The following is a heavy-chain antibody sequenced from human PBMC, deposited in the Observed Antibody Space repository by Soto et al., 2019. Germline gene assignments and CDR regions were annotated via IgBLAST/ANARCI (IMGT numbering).Heavy chain of an antibody. D-gene: IGHD3-10*01. Sequence: QVQLVESGGGVVQPGRSLRLSCAASGFTFSSYAMHWVRQAPGKGLEWVAVISYDGSNKYYADSVKGRFTISRDNSKNPLYLQMNSLRAEDTAVYYCARGVVLWFGELKPLTRGRFDYWGQGTLVTVSS. J-gene: IGHJ4*02. CDR1: GFTFSSYA. V-gene: IGHV3-30-3*01. CDR3: ARGVVLWFGELKPLTRGRFDY. CDR2: ISYDGSNK.